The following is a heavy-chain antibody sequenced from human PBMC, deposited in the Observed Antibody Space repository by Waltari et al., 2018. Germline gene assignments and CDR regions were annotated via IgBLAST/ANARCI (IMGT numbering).Heavy chain of an antibody. D-gene: IGHD2-15*01. CDR3: AKDSVVAAWFEA. CDR2: ISSKGGSL. Sequence: EFHLVESGGDLVEPGGSLRLSCSGSGFTFEDNPMTWVRQPPGQGLEWVAAISSKGGSLFYSESVKGRFTVSRDKSKKIVYLQMSSLRVDDTATYYCAKDSVVAAWFEAWGQGTSVTVSA. V-gene: IGHV3-23*04. CDR1: GFTFEDNP. J-gene: IGHJ4*02.